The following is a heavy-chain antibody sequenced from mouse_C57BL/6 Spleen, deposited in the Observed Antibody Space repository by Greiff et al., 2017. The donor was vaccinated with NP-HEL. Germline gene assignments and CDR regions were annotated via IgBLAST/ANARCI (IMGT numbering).Heavy chain of an antibody. D-gene: IGHD2-1*01. CDR1: GYTFTDYN. CDR3: AREGYGNYAWFAY. J-gene: IGHJ3*01. V-gene: IGHV1-18*01. Sequence: VQLKQSGPELVKPGASVKIPCKASGYTFTDYNMDWVKQSHGKSLEWIGDINPNNGGTIYNQKFKGKATLTVDKSSSTAYMELRSLTSEDTAVYYCAREGYGNYAWFAYWGQGTLVTVSA. CDR2: INPNNGGT.